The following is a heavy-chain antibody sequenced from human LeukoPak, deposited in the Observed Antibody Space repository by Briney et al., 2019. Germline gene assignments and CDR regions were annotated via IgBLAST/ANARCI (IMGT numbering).Heavy chain of an antibody. J-gene: IGHJ3*02. V-gene: IGHV3-48*02. Sequence: GSLRLSCAASGFTFSSYSMNWVRQAPGKGLEWVSYISYSSRTIYNADSVKGRFTISRDNAKNSLYLQMNSLRDEDTAVYYCVRDFGLLWFGELPERGDAFDIWGQGTMVTVSS. D-gene: IGHD3-10*01. CDR1: GFTFSSYS. CDR3: VRDFGLLWFGELPERGDAFDI. CDR2: ISYSSRTI.